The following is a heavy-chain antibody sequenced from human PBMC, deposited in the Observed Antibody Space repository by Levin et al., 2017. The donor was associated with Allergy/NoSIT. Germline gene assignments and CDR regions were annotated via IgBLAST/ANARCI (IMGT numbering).Heavy chain of an antibody. J-gene: IGHJ4*02. D-gene: IGHD2-21*02. Sequence: GGSLRLSCAASGFTFSSYAMSWVRQAPGKGLEWVSAISGTGGSTYYSDSVKGRFTISRDKSKNTLYLQMNSLRAEDTAVYYCVKTNMIVVVTGTFDYWGQGTLVAVSS. CDR3: VKTNMIVVVTGTFDY. CDR2: ISGTGGST. CDR1: GFTFSSYA. V-gene: IGHV3-23*01.